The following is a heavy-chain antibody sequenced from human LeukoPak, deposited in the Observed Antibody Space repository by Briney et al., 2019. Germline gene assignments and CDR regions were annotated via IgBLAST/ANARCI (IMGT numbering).Heavy chain of an antibody. D-gene: IGHD3-3*01. Sequence: GGSLRLSCAGSGFIFADYGLGWVRQAPGKGLEWVSLIYSAGGTYYTDSVKGRFTISRHSSKNTLYLQMNSLRGEDTAVYYCARFLGRITISGVVPYGMDVWGQGTTVTVFS. CDR2: IYSAGGT. V-gene: IGHV3-53*04. CDR1: GFIFADYG. J-gene: IGHJ6*02. CDR3: ARFLGRITISGVVPYGMDV.